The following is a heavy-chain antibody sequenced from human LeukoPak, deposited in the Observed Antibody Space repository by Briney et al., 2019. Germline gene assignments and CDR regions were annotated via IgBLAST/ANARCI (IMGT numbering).Heavy chain of an antibody. V-gene: IGHV3-48*04. D-gene: IGHD2-15*01. Sequence: PGGSLRLSCAASGFTFSSYAMSWVRQAPGKGLEWLSYISSGGSTIYYADSVKGRFTISRENAETSLYLQMNSLRAEDTAVYYCARDAAGGGFDYWGQGTLVTVSS. J-gene: IGHJ4*02. CDR2: ISSGGSTI. CDR1: GFTFSSYA. CDR3: ARDAAGGGFDY.